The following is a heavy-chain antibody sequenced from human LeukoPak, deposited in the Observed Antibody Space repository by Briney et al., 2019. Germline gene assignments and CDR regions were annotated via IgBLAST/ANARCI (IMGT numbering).Heavy chain of an antibody. CDR3: ARGGSGWFDAFDI. V-gene: IGHV1-2*02. CDR1: VYTFTGYY. Sequence: ASVKVSCKASVYTFTGYYMHWVRQAPGQGLEWRGWINPNSGGTNYAQKFLGRVTMTRDTSITTAYMELSRLRSDDTAVYYCARGGSGWFDAFDIWGQGTMVTVSS. J-gene: IGHJ3*02. D-gene: IGHD6-19*01. CDR2: INPNSGGT.